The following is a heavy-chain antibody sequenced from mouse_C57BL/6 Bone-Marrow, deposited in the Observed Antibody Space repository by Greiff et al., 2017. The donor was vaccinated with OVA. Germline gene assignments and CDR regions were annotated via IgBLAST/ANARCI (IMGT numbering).Heavy chain of an antibody. Sequence: VHLVESGAELVRPGTSVKVSCKASGYAFTNYLIEWVKQRPGQGLEWIGVINPGSGGTNYNEKFKGKATLTADKSSSTAYMQLSSLTSEDSAVYFCAYSNYDAMDYWGQGTSVTVSS. CDR1: GYAFTNYL. V-gene: IGHV1-54*01. CDR2: INPGSGGT. D-gene: IGHD2-5*01. J-gene: IGHJ4*01. CDR3: AYSNYDAMDY.